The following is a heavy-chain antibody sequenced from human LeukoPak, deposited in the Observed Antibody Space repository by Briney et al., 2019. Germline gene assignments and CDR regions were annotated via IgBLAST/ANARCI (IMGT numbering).Heavy chain of an antibody. D-gene: IGHD6-19*01. Sequence: GRSLRLSCAASGFTFSSYAMHWVRQAPGKGLEWVAVISYDGSNKYYADSVKGRFTISRDNSKKSLYLQMNSLRVEDTAVYYCARVQGSSGPGIFEYWGQGTLVTVSS. CDR3: ARVQGSSGPGIFEY. CDR2: ISYDGSNK. CDR1: GFTFSSYA. V-gene: IGHV3-30-3*01. J-gene: IGHJ4*02.